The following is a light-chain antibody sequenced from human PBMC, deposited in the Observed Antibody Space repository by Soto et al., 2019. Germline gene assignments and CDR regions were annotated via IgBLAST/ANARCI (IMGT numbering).Light chain of an antibody. J-gene: IGLJ2*01. CDR2: DVS. V-gene: IGLV2-14*01. Sequence: QSALTQPASVSGSPGQSITISCTGTSSDVGGYNYVSWYQQHPGKALKLMIYDVSNRPSGVSNRFSGSKSGNTASLTISGLQAEDEADYYCSSYTSSSTLLFGGGTQLTVL. CDR1: SSDVGGYNY. CDR3: SSYTSSSTLL.